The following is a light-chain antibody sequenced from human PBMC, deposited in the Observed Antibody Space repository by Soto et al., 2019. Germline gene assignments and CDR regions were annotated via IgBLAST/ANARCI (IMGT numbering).Light chain of an antibody. J-gene: IGLJ1*01. Sequence: QSALTQPASVSGSPGQSITISCTGTSSDVGGYNYVSWYQQHPGKAPKLMIYEVSNRPSGVSNRFSGSKSGNTASLTISGLQAEDEAYYYCSSYTSSSLWVFGTGTKLTVL. V-gene: IGLV2-14*01. CDR1: SSDVGGYNY. CDR2: EVS. CDR3: SSYTSSSLWV.